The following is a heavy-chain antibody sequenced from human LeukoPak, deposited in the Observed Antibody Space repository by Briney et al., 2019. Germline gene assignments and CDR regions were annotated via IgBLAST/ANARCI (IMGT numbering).Heavy chain of an antibody. Sequence: GASVTVSCKASGYSFTSYDVNWVRQATGQGLEWMGWMNPNSGNTGYAQKFQGRVTMTRNTSISTAYMELSNLRSEDTAVYYCARWRYGYVIDYWGQGTLVTVSS. D-gene: IGHD5-18*01. CDR3: ARWRYGYVIDY. J-gene: IGHJ4*02. CDR1: GYSFTSYD. V-gene: IGHV1-8*01. CDR2: MNPNSGNT.